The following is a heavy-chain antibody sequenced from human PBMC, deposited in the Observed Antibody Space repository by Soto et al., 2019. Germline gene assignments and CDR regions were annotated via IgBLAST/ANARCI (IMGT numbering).Heavy chain of an antibody. CDR2: ISGSGGST. CDR3: AKEGGDCWSGYYFMDV. V-gene: IGHV3-23*01. J-gene: IGHJ6*02. Sequence: GGSLRLSCAASGFTFSSYAMSWVRQAPGKGLEWVSAISGSGGSTYYADSVKGRFTISRDNSKNTLYLQMNSLRPEDTAVYYCAKEGGDCWSGYYFMDVGGQGTTVTVSS. CDR1: GFTFSSYA. D-gene: IGHD3-3*01.